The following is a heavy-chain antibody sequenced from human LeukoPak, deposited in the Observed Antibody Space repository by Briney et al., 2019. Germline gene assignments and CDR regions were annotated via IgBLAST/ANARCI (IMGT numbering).Heavy chain of an antibody. D-gene: IGHD6-19*01. CDR1: GGTFSSYA. CDR2: IIPIFGTA. CDR3: ATIGSSGWYYFDY. V-gene: IGHV1-69*13. J-gene: IGHJ4*02. Sequence: VASVKVSCKASGGTFSSYAISWVRQAPGQGLEWMGGIIPIFGTANYAQKFQGRVTITADESTSTAYMELSSPRSEDTAVYYCATIGSSGWYYFDYWGQGTLVTVSS.